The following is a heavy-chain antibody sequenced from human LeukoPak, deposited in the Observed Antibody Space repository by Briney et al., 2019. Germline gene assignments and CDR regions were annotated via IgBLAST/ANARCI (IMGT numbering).Heavy chain of an antibody. Sequence: PGGSLRLSCAASGFTFSSYGMHWVRQAPGKGLEWVALISYDGSHKYYADSVKGRFTTSRDNSKNTLYLQMNSLRAEDTAVYYCAKDTLRQQLVLVYWGQGTLVTVSS. CDR1: GFTFSSYG. CDR3: AKDTLRQQLVLVY. J-gene: IGHJ4*02. V-gene: IGHV3-30*18. CDR2: ISYDGSHK. D-gene: IGHD6-13*01.